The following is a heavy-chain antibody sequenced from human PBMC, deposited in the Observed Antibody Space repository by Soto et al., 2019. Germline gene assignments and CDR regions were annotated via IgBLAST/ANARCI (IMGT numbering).Heavy chain of an antibody. V-gene: IGHV4-59*08. CDR1: GGSITPYY. Sequence: SETLSLTCSVSGGSITPYYWSWIRQAPGKGLEWIGYIYFAGTTTYNPSLKSRVTMSVDTSENQFSLKLTSVTAADTAVYYCARLGGYYQALDTWGQGTLVTVSS. D-gene: IGHD3-22*01. CDR2: IYFAGTT. CDR3: ARLGGYYQALDT. J-gene: IGHJ5*02.